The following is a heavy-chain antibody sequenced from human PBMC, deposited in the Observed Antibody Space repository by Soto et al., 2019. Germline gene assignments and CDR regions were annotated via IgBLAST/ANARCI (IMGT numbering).Heavy chain of an antibody. J-gene: IGHJ2*01. CDR1: GFTFSSYA. CDR2: ISYDGSNK. Sequence: GGSLRLSCAASGFTFSSYAMHWVRQAPGKGLEWVAVISYDGSNKYYADSVKGRFTISRDNSKNTLYLQMNSLRAEDTAVYYCARVPITGTPEEDLYFDLWGRGTLVTVSS. V-gene: IGHV3-30-3*01. D-gene: IGHD1-20*01. CDR3: ARVPITGTPEEDLYFDL.